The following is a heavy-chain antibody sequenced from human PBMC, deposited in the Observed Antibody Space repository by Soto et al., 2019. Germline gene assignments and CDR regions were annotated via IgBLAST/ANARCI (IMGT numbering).Heavy chain of an antibody. CDR2: INGDGTT. Sequence: XGSLSLSFAASGFIFNNYCMHWVRQAPGKGLVWVARINGDGTTTYVDSVKGRFTISRDNAKNMVYLQMNSLRAEDTAMYYCGRGSGPRGRPYWGQGISVTVSS. CDR3: GRGSGPRGRPY. D-gene: IGHD6-25*01. V-gene: IGHV3-74*01. J-gene: IGHJ4*02. CDR1: GFIFNNYC.